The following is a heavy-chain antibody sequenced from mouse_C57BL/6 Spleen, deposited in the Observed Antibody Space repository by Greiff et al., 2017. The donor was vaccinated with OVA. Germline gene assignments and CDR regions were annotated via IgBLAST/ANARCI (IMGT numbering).Heavy chain of an antibody. Sequence: VMLVESGPGLVAPSQSLSITCTVSGFSLTSYGVHWVRQPPGKGLEWLVVIWSDGSTTYNSAPKSRRSISTDNSKSQVFLKINRLQTVDTAMYYFARGSPYYSNSAWFAYWGQGTLVTVSA. CDR3: ARGSPYYSNSAWFAY. V-gene: IGHV2-6*03. D-gene: IGHD2-5*01. CDR1: GFSLTSYG. J-gene: IGHJ3*01. CDR2: IWSDGST.